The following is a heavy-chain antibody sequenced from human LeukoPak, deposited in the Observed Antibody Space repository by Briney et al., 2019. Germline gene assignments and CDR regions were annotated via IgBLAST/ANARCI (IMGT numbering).Heavy chain of an antibody. D-gene: IGHD6-13*01. CDR2: ISSSSSYI. CDR3: ARREAAAALGVYYYMDV. Sequence: GGSLRLSCAASGFTFSSYSMNWVRQAPGKGLEWVSSISSSSSYIYYADSVKGRFTISRDNAKNSLYLQMNSLRAEDTAVYYCARREAAAALGVYYYMDVWGKGTTVTVSS. V-gene: IGHV3-21*01. CDR1: GFTFSSYS. J-gene: IGHJ6*03.